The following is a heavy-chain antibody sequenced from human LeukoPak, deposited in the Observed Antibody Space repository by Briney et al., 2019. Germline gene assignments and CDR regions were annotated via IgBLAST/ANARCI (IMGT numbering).Heavy chain of an antibody. J-gene: IGHJ5*02. CDR3: AHRDYGDYEDWFDP. CDR2: IYWNDDK. D-gene: IGHD4-17*01. CDR1: GFSLSTSGVG. V-gene: IGHV2-5*01. Sequence: ESGPTPVKPTQTLTLTCTFSGFSLSTSGVGVGWIRQPPGKALEWLALIYWNDDKRYSPSLKSRLTITKDTSKNQVVLTMTNMDPVDTATYYCAHRDYGDYEDWFDPWGQGTLVTVSS.